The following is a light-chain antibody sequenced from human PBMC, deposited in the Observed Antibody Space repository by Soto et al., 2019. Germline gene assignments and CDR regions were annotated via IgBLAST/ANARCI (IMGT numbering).Light chain of an antibody. CDR2: EVS. J-gene: IGLJ3*02. CDR1: NSDVGAYNY. Sequence: QSALTQPASVSGSPGQSITLSCTGTNSDVGAYNYVSWFQQHPGKAPKLIIFEVSNRPSGVSHRFSGSKSGNTASLTISGLQTEDEADYYCLSYTITSILVFGGGTKLTVL. CDR3: LSYTITSILV. V-gene: IGLV2-14*01.